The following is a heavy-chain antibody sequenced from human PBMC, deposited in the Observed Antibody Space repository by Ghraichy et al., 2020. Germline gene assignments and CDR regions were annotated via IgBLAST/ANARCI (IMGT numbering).Heavy chain of an antibody. Sequence: GGSLRLSCAASGFTFSDHYMDWVRQAPGKGLEWVGRSRNKPNSYTTEYAAAVKGRFTISRDDSKNSLYLQMDSLKTEDSAVYYCARGARGYGLGNYYGMDVWGQGTTVTVS. J-gene: IGHJ6*02. V-gene: IGHV3-72*01. CDR3: ARGARGYGLGNYYGMDV. CDR1: GFTFSDHY. D-gene: IGHD5-18*01. CDR2: SRNKPNSYTT.